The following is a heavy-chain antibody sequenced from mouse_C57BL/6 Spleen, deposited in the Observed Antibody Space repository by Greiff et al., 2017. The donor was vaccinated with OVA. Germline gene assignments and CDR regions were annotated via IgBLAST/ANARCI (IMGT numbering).Heavy chain of an antibody. V-gene: IGHV1-80*01. CDR3: ARYGARAMDY. J-gene: IGHJ4*01. CDR2: IYPGDGDT. D-gene: IGHD3-1*01. Sequence: QVQLQQSGAELVKPGASVKISCKASGYAFSSYWRNWVKQRPGKGLEWIGQIYPGDGDTNYNGKFKGKATLTADKSSSTAYMQLSSLTSEDSAVYYCARYGARAMDYWGQGTSVTVSS. CDR1: GYAFSSYW.